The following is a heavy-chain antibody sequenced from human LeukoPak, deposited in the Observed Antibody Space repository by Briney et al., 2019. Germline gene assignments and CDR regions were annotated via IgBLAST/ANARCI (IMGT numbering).Heavy chain of an antibody. V-gene: IGHV3-48*01. Sequence: GGSLRLSCAASGFTFSSYSMNWVRQAPGKGLEWVSYISSSSSTIYYADSVKGRFTISRDNSKNTLYLQMNSLRAEDTAVYYCAKDGWGGDVDGGNAFDIWGQGTMVTVSS. CDR1: GFTFSSYS. CDR3: AKDGWGGDVDGGNAFDI. J-gene: IGHJ3*02. CDR2: ISSSSSTI. D-gene: IGHD4-17*01.